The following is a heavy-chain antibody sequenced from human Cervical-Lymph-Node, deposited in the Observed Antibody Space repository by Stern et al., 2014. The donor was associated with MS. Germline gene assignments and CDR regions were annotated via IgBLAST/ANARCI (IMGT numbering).Heavy chain of an antibody. CDR2: ISNNSTHT. D-gene: IGHD4-17*01. J-gene: IGHJ4*02. CDR3: ARARVGDYARSPHLDS. Sequence: EVQLVESGGGLVKPGESLRLSCDASGFTFSHYSINWVRQAPGKGLEWISSISNNSTHTSCAASVEGRFTISRDSAKDSVSLHMVSLRAEDTAVYYCARARVGDYARSPHLDSWGQGTLVTVSS. V-gene: IGHV3-21*01. CDR1: GFTFSHYS.